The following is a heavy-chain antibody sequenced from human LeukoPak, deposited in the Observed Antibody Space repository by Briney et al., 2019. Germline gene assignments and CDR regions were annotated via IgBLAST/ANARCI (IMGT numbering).Heavy chain of an antibody. CDR3: ARVAIEMASWFDP. CDR2: INPNSGDT. V-gene: IGHV1-2*02. CDR1: GYTFTGYH. J-gene: IGHJ5*02. Sequence: ASVKVSCKASGYTFTGYHMHWVRQAPGQGLEWVGWINPNSGDTNYAQKFQGRVTMTRDTSISTAYMELSRLRSDDTAVYYCARVAIEMASWFDPWGQGTLVTVSS. D-gene: IGHD5-24*01.